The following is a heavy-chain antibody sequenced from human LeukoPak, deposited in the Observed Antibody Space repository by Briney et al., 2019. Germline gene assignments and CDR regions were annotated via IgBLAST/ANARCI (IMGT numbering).Heavy chain of an antibody. CDR3: ARGGYCSSSVCYSLNAFDI. D-gene: IGHD2-2*01. CDR1: GFTFSSYA. CDR2: ISGSGGGT. Sequence: GGSLRLSCAASGFTFSSYAMSWVRQAPEKGLEWVSTISGSGGGTYYADSVKGRFTISRDNAKNSLYLQMNSLRAEDTAVYYCARGGYCSSSVCYSLNAFDIWGQGTMFTVSS. V-gene: IGHV3-23*01. J-gene: IGHJ3*02.